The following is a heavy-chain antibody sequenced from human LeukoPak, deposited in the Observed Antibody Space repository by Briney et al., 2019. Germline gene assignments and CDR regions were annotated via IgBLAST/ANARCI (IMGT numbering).Heavy chain of an antibody. V-gene: IGHV4-61*02. CDR1: GGSISSGSYY. CDR2: IYTSGST. CDR3: ARTGRDLRFLEWFPLMCD. Sequence: KPSETLSLTCTVSGGSISSGSYYWSWLRQPAGKGLEWIGRIYTSGSTNYNPSLKSRFTISVHTSKNQFSLKLSSVTAADTAVYYCARTGRDLRFLEWFPLMCDWGQGTLVTVSS. D-gene: IGHD3-3*01. J-gene: IGHJ4*02.